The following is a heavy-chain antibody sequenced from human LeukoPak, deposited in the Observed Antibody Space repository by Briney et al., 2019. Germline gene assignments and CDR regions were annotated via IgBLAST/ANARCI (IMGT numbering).Heavy chain of an antibody. CDR2: VSAAGGSG. D-gene: IGHD2-15*01. CDR1: GFTFRNYA. CDR3: AKSDPGYCAGGSCNLGIDY. V-gene: IGHV3-23*01. Sequence: GGSLRLSCAASGFTFRNYAMTWVRQAPGKGLEWVSSVSAAGGSGWYADSVKGRFTISKDEYTNSLYLQMSGLRAEDTAVYYCAKSDPGYCAGGSCNLGIDYWGQGTLVTVSS. J-gene: IGHJ4*02.